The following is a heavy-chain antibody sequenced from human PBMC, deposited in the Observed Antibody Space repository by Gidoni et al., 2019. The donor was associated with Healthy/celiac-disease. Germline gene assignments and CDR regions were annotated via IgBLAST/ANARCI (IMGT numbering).Heavy chain of an antibody. CDR3: ATGIAARRHYYYYYYMDV. V-gene: IGHV1-24*01. Sequence: QVQLVQSGAEVKKPGASVKVSCKVSGYTLTELSMHWLRQAPGKGLEWMGGFDPEDGETIYAQKFQGRVTMTEDTSTDTAYMELSSLRSEDTAVYYCATGIAARRHYYYYYYMDVWGKGTTVTVSS. CDR2: FDPEDGET. D-gene: IGHD6-6*01. J-gene: IGHJ6*03. CDR1: GYTLTELS.